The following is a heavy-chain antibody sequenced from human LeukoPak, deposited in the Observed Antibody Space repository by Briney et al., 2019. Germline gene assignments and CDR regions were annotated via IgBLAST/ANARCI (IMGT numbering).Heavy chain of an antibody. J-gene: IGHJ4*02. CDR2: ISSSSSYI. D-gene: IGHD6-13*01. Sequence: KAGGSLRLSCAASGFTFSSYSMNWVRQAPGKGLEWVSSISSSSSYIYYADSVKGRFTISRDNAKNSLYLQMNSLRAEDTAVYYCARDQRYSSSWLRPFDYWGQGTLVTVSS. CDR1: GFTFSSYS. V-gene: IGHV3-21*01. CDR3: ARDQRYSSSWLRPFDY.